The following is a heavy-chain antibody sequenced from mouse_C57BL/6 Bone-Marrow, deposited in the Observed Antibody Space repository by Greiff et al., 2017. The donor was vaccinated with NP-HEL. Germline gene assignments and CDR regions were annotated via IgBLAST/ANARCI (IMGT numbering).Heavy chain of an antibody. D-gene: IGHD2-5*01. J-gene: IGHJ2*01. CDR3: ARGSNYLCYFGY. Sequence: VKLQESGAELVKPGASVKLSCKASGYTFTTYPFEGLKQNLGKSLEWIGIFYPNNDNTKYNEKFKGKATLTVENSSSTVYLELSRLTSDDSAVYYCARGSNYLCYFGYWGQGTTLTVSS. CDR1: GYTFTTYP. V-gene: IGHV1-47*01. CDR2: FYPNNDNT.